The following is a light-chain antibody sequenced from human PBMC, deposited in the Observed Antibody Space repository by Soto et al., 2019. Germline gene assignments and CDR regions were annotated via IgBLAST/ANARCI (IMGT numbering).Light chain of an antibody. Sequence: QTVVTQEPSLTVSPGGTVTLTCGSSTGAVTSGHYPYWFQQKPGQAPRTLIYDTSNKHSWTPARFSGSLLGGKAALTLSGAQPEDEAEYYCLLSYSGARPYVVFGGGTKFTVL. CDR1: TGAVTSGHY. V-gene: IGLV7-46*01. CDR2: DTS. CDR3: LLSYSGARPYVV. J-gene: IGLJ2*01.